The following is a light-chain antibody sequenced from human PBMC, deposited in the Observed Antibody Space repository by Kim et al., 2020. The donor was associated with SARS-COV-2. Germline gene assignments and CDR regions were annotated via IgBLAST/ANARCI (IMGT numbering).Light chain of an antibody. CDR2: GAS. CDR1: QSVSSN. V-gene: IGKV3-15*01. Sequence: EIVMTQSPATLSVSPGERATLSCRASQSVSSNLAWYQQKPGQAPRILIYGASTRATGIPARFSGSGSGTEFTLTISSLQSEDFAVYFCQKYNNWPPWTLGPGTEVYIK. CDR3: QKYNNWPPWT. J-gene: IGKJ1*01.